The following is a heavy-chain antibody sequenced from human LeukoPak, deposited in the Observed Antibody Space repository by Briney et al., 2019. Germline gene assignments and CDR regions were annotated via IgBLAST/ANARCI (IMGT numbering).Heavy chain of an antibody. Sequence: PSETLSLTCAVSGYSISSGYYWGWIRQPPGKGLEWIGSIYHSGSTYYNPSLKSRVTISVDTSKNQFSLKLSSVTAAVTAVYYCARQSSQGALMGYWGQGTLVTVSS. CDR3: ARQSSQGALMGY. V-gene: IGHV4-38-2*01. J-gene: IGHJ4*02. CDR2: IYHSGST. D-gene: IGHD4/OR15-4a*01. CDR1: GYSISSGYY.